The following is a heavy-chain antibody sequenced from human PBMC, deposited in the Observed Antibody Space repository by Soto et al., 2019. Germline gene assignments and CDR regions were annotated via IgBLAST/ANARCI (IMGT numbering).Heavy chain of an antibody. J-gene: IGHJ5*02. CDR3: ARKDKSGYFNWFDP. D-gene: IGHD3-22*01. Sequence: GESLKISCKGSGYSFTNFWIGWVRQMPGKGLEWMGIIFPSDSDTRYSPSFQGQVTISADRSTSTVFLQWASLKASDTAVYFCARKDKSGYFNWFDPWGQGTLVTVSS. V-gene: IGHV5-51*01. CDR1: GYSFTNFW. CDR2: IFPSDSDT.